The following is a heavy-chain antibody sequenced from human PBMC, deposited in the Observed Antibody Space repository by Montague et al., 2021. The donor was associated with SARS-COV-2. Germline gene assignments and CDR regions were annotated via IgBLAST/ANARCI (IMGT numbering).Heavy chain of an antibody. CDR3: ARGDVDTAMVYYFDY. V-gene: IGHV4-61*10. J-gene: IGHJ4*02. Sequence: SETLSLTCTVSGASVSTGHYYWSWIRQPAGKGLEWIGRVYPSGNTNYNPSLKSRVTISVDTSKNQFSLKLSSVTAADTAVYYCARGDVDTAMVYYFDYWGQGTLVTVSS. D-gene: IGHD5-18*01. CDR1: GASVSTGHYY. CDR2: VYPSGNT.